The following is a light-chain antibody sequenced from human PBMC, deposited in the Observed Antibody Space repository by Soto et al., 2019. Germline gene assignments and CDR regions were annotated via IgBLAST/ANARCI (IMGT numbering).Light chain of an antibody. J-gene: IGLJ1*01. CDR2: DVS. CDR1: SSDVGGYNY. Sequence: QLVLTQPASVSGSPGQSIAISCTGTSSDVGGYNYVSWYQHHPGKAPTVMIYDVSNRPSGVSDRFSGSKSGNTASLTISGLQADDEADYYCSSYTSSSTYVFGTGTKLTVL. CDR3: SSYTSSSTYV. V-gene: IGLV2-14*03.